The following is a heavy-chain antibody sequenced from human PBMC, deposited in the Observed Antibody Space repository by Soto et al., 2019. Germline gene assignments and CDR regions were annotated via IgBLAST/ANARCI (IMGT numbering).Heavy chain of an antibody. V-gene: IGHV4-61*01. CDR2: FYDSGST. Sequence: SETLSLTCTVSGGSVSSGSFYWSWIRRPPGKGLEWIGYFYDSGSTNYNPSLRSRVTMSVDASKNQFSLKLSSVTAADTAVYYCAASAPPATNYYYAMDVWGQGTTVTVSS. CDR1: GGSVSSGSFY. CDR3: AASAPPATNYYYAMDV. D-gene: IGHD5-12*01. J-gene: IGHJ6*02.